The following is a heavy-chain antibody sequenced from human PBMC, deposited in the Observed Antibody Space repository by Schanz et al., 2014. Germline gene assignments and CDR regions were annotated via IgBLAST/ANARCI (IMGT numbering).Heavy chain of an antibody. Sequence: VQLVESGGGLVKPGGSLRLSCAASGFTFSSYAMHWVRQAPGKGLEWVSVIYSGIGAYYADSVKDRFTVSRDNSKNTLYLQMNSLRAEDTAVYYCAKDPSHGDYDYYFDYWGQGTLVTVSS. CDR1: GFTFSSYA. CDR3: AKDPSHGDYDYYFDY. J-gene: IGHJ4*02. CDR2: IYSGIGA. D-gene: IGHD3-22*01. V-gene: IGHV3-NL1*01.